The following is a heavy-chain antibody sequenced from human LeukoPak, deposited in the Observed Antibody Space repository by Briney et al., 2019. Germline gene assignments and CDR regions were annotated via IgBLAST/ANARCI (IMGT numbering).Heavy chain of an antibody. CDR3: ARDELLWFGELYDY. V-gene: IGHV3-21*01. Sequence: PGGSLRLSCAASGFTFSRDWMSWVRQAPGKGLEWVSSISSSSSYIYYADSVKGRFTISRDNAKNSLYLQMNSLRAEDTAVYYCARDELLWFGELYDYWGQGTLVTVSS. CDR2: ISSSSSYI. J-gene: IGHJ4*02. CDR1: GFTFSRDW. D-gene: IGHD3-10*01.